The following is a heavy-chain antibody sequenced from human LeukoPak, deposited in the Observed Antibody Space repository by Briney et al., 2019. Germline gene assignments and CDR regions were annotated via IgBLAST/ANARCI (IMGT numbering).Heavy chain of an antibody. V-gene: IGHV4-34*01. CDR3: ARTRYNGYDRHFDS. CDR1: GGSFSGFY. J-gene: IGHJ4*02. Sequence: SETLSLTCAVYGGSFSGFYWSWIRQPPGKGLEWIGEISHSGGTNHNPSLKSRVTISVDTSKNQFSLNLSSVTAADTAVYYCARTRYNGYDRHFDSWGQGSLVTVSS. D-gene: IGHD5-12*01. CDR2: ISHSGGT.